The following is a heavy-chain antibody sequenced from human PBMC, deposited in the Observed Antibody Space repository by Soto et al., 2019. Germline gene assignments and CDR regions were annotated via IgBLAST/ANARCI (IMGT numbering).Heavy chain of an antibody. D-gene: IGHD5-18*01. CDR2: ITYNGDNT. J-gene: IGHJ4*02. V-gene: IGHV3-23*01. Sequence: GGSLRLSCAASGFTFSSYAMTWVRQAPGKGLEWVSVITYNGDNTYYADSVKGRFTISRDNSKDTVHLQMNSLRAEDTAVYYCARYIRGPTVFYFDFWGPGVLVTGS. CDR1: GFTFSSYA. CDR3: ARYIRGPTVFYFDF.